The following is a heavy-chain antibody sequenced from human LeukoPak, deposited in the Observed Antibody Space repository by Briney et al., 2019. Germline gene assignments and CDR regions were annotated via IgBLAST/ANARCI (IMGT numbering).Heavy chain of an antibody. Sequence: GTSLRLSCTASGFTFGDYNMHWVRQAPGKGLEWVSGITGNSDTRDYADSVKGRFTISRVNAKNSLYLEMNRLRTEDTALYYCAKANWGTPFDYWGQGTLLTVSS. V-gene: IGHV3-9*01. CDR3: AKANWGTPFDY. CDR2: ITGNSDTR. CDR1: GFTFGDYN. D-gene: IGHD7-27*01. J-gene: IGHJ4*02.